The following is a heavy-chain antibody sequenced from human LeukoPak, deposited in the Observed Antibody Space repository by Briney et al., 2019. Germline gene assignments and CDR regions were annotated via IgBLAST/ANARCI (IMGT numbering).Heavy chain of an antibody. CDR1: GGSISTYY. V-gene: IGHV4-59*01. CDR2: IYYSGST. D-gene: IGHD3-22*01. Sequence: PSETLSLTCTVSGGSISTYYWSWIQQPPGKGLEWIGYIYYSGSTTYNPSLKSRVTISVDTSKNQFPLKLSSVTAADTAVYYCARAVDDSRLNWFDPWGQGTLVTVSS. J-gene: IGHJ5*02. CDR3: ARAVDDSRLNWFDP.